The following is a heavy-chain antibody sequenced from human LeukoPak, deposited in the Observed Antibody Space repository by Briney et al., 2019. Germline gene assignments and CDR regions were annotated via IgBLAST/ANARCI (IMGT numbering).Heavy chain of an antibody. V-gene: IGHV1-18*01. D-gene: IGHD3-3*01. J-gene: IGHJ4*02. CDR2: ISAYNGNT. Sequence: ASVKVSCKASGYTFTSYGISWVRQAPGQGLEWMGWISAYNGNTNYAQKFQGRVTITRNTSISTAYTELSSLRSEDTAVYYCARGPPDYDFWSGYYRYYFDYWGQGTLVTVSS. CDR3: ARGPPDYDFWSGYYRYYFDY. CDR1: GYTFTSYG.